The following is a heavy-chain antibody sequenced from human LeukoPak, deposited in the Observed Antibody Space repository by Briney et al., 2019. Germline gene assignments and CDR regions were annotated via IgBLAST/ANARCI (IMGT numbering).Heavy chain of an antibody. J-gene: IGHJ4*02. D-gene: IGHD6-19*01. CDR2: IIPIFGTA. CDR3: AGKTSGWYQSLDY. V-gene: IGHV1-69*05. CDR1: GGTFSSYA. Sequence: SVKVSCKASGGTFSSYAISWVRQAPGQGLEWMGGIIPIFGTANYAQKFQGRVTITTDESTSTAYMELSSLRSEDTAVYYCAGKTSGWYQSLDYWGQGTLVTVSS.